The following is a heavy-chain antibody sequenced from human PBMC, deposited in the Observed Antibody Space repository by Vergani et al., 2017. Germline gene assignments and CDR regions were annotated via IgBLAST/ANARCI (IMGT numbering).Heavy chain of an antibody. D-gene: IGHD5-18*01. CDR1: GFTFSSYS. J-gene: IGHJ4*02. Sequence: EVQLVESGGGLVQPGGSLRLSCAASGFTFSSYSMNWVRQAPGKGLEWVSYISSSSSTIYYADSVKGRFTISRDNSKNTLYLQMNSLRAEDTAVYYCASTAAMGAFYFDYWGQGTLVTVSS. CDR3: ASTAAMGAFYFDY. V-gene: IGHV3-48*01. CDR2: ISSSSSTI.